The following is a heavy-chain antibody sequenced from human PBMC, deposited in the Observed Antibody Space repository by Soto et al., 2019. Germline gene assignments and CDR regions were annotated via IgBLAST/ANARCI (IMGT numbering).Heavy chain of an antibody. CDR2: IYWDDDK. Sequence: QITLKESGPPLVKPTQTLTLTYTFSGFSLSTSGLGVGWIRQPPGKALEWLALIYWDDDKRYSPSLKSRLTITKDTSKNQVVLRMTNMDPVDTATYYCAHRDLITFGGLIAAFDYWGQGTLVTVSS. J-gene: IGHJ4*02. V-gene: IGHV2-5*02. CDR3: AHRDLITFGGLIAAFDY. D-gene: IGHD3-16*02. CDR1: GFSLSTSGLG.